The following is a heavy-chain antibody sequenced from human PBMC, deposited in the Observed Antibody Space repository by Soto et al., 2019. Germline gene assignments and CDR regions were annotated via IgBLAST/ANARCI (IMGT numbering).Heavy chain of an antibody. J-gene: IGHJ4*02. CDR1: GFTFSNYA. Sequence: GGSLRLSCAASGFTFSNYAMSWVRQAPGKGLEWVSAISGSGGSPYYADSVKGRFTISRDNSKNTLYLQMNSLRAEDTAVHYCAKLYSYYYDSTGYHADYWGQGTLVTVSS. D-gene: IGHD3-22*01. V-gene: IGHV3-23*01. CDR3: AKLYSYYYDSTGYHADY. CDR2: ISGSGGSP.